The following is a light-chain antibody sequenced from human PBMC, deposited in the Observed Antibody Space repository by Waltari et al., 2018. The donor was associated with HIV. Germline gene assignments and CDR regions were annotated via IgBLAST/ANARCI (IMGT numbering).Light chain of an antibody. J-gene: IGLJ2*01. CDR2: RSY. CDR1: SSISGRTF. V-gene: IGLV1-47*01. CDR3: AAWDDNLRGV. Sequence: QSVLTQPPSASGTPGQRVTISCSGDSSISGRTFVNCYQQLPGTVPKLLIYRSYQRPSGVPDRFSGSKSGSSASLAISGLRSEDEAVYYCAAWDDNLRGVFGGGTKLTVL.